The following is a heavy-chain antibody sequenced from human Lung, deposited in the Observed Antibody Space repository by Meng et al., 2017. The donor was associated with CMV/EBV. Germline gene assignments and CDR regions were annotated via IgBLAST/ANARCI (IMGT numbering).Heavy chain of an antibody. CDR3: ATQGGLSSSAYSSSYCCMDV. D-gene: IGHD6-6*01. V-gene: IGHV1-2*02. J-gene: IGHJ6*02. CDR1: GYTFTGYY. CDR2: INPNSGGT. Sequence: ASVXVSXKASGYTFTGYYIHWVRQAPGQGLEWMGWINPNSGGTNYAQKFQGRVTMTRDTSISTASMELGRLRSDDTAVYYCATQGGLSSSAYSSSYCCMDVXGQGXTVTVSS.